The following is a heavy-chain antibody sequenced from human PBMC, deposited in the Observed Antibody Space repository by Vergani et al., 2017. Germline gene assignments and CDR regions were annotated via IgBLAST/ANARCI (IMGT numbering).Heavy chain of an antibody. Sequence: QVQLQESGPGLVKPSQTLSLTCTVSGGSISSGSYYWSWIRQPAGKGLEWIGRIYTSGSTNYNPSLKRRVTISVDTSKNQFSLKLSSVTAADPAVYYCARARIVVVPAAYFDYWGQGTLVTVSS. CDR1: GGSISSGSYY. V-gene: IGHV4-61*02. CDR3: ARARIVVVPAAYFDY. J-gene: IGHJ4*02. D-gene: IGHD2-2*01. CDR2: IYTSGST.